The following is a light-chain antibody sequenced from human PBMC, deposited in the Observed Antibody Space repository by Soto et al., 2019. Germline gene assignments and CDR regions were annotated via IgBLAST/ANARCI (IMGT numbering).Light chain of an antibody. J-gene: IGKJ4*01. Sequence: EIVMTQSPATLSVSPGERATLSCRASQSLGSNLAWYQQMPGQAPRLLIYGASTRATGIPARFSGSGSGTEFTLTISRLQSVDFAVYYCQQYKNWPPLTFGGGTKVEIK. CDR1: QSLGSN. CDR2: GAS. CDR3: QQYKNWPPLT. V-gene: IGKV3-15*01.